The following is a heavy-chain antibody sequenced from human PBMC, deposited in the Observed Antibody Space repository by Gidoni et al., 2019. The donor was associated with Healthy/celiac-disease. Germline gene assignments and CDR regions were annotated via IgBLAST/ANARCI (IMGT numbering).Heavy chain of an antibody. Sequence: QLQLQESGPGLVKPSETLSITCTVSGGSISSSSYYWGWIRQPPGKGLEWIGSIYYSGSTYYNPSLKSRVTISVDTSKNQFSLKLSSVTAADTAVYYCARLKYDSSGYYYYFDYWGQGTLVTVSS. J-gene: IGHJ4*02. CDR1: GGSISSSSYY. V-gene: IGHV4-39*01. D-gene: IGHD3-22*01. CDR3: ARLKYDSSGYYYYFDY. CDR2: IYYSGST.